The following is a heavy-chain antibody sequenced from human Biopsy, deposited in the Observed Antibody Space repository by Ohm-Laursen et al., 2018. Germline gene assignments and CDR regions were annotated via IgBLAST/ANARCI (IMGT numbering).Heavy chain of an antibody. V-gene: IGHV1-18*01. J-gene: IGHJ5*01. D-gene: IGHD2-21*02. Sequence: SSAKASCKSSGYTFINNGISWVRQAPGQGLEWMGWISPKNGNTYFTQHFQDRITMTTDTSTTTAYMELKSLRSDDTAVYYCARVVSLCGGDCYSLDSWGQGTLVTVSS. CDR1: GYTFINNG. CDR3: ARVVSLCGGDCYSLDS. CDR2: ISPKNGNT.